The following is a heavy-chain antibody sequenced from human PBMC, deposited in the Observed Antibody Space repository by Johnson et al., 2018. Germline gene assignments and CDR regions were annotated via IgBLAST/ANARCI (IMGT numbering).Heavy chain of an antibody. J-gene: IGHJ3*02. Sequence: VQLVQSGGDLVQPGGSLRLSCATSGLTFTTKYMSWVRQAPGKGLDWVAIIYSDDTTYYADSVKGRFSISRANSKNTLRLQMNSLRVEDTAVYYCTILGHFGDNAFDIWGQGTMVTVSS. CDR1: GLTFTTKY. V-gene: IGHV3-66*02. D-gene: IGHD3-16*01. CDR3: TILGHFGDNAFDI. CDR2: IYSDDTT.